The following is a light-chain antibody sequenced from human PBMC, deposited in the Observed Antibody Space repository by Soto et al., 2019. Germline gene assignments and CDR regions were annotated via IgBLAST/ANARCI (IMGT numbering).Light chain of an antibody. CDR1: QSVSSNF. Sequence: EMVLTQSPGTLSLSPGERATLSCKASQSVSSNFFAWYQRKPGQAPMLLIYGASYRDTDIPYRFSGSGSGRDFTLAITSREPEAFAVYYCEQYGTSPPTFGEVTKME. CDR3: EQYGTSPPT. CDR2: GAS. J-gene: IGKJ1*01. V-gene: IGKV3-20*01.